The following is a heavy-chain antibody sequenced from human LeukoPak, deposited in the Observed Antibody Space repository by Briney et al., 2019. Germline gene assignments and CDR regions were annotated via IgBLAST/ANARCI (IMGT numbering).Heavy chain of an antibody. V-gene: IGHV4-34*01. D-gene: IGHD3-10*01. Sequence: PSETLSLTCAAYGGTFSGFYWSWVRQPPGKGLEWIGEINQSGSTYFNPSFMSRVTILVDTPSNQFSLKLTSVTDADTAVYYCARGPDSGSYFAWFDPWGQGTLGTVSS. CDR1: GGTFSGFY. CDR2: INQSGST. CDR3: ARGPDSGSYFAWFDP. J-gene: IGHJ5*02.